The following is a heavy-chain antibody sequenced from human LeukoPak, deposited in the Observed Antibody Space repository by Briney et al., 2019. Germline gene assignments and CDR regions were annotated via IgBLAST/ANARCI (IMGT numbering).Heavy chain of an antibody. CDR3: ARLTRRGYGSGSPSEY. D-gene: IGHD3-10*01. CDR1: GFSVSNNY. J-gene: IGHJ4*02. Sequence: GGPLRLSCTASGFSVSNNYMSWVRQAPGKGVEGVSAFCGRGSHTYYADSIKGRFTISRDNAKNSVYLQMSSLRHEDTAVYYCARLTRRGYGSGSPSEYWGQGTLVTVFS. V-gene: IGHV3-11*06. CDR2: FCGRGSHT.